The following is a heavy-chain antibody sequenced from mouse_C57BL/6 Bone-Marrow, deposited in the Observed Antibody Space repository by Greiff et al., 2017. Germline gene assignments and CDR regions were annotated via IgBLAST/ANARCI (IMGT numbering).Heavy chain of an antibody. J-gene: IGHJ2*01. CDR3: ARKAECSNRDF. Sequence: QVQLQQPGAELVRPGSSVKLSCKASGYTFTSYWMHWVKQRPIQGLEWIGNIDPSDSETHYNQKFKDKATLTVDKSSSTAYMQLSSLTSEDSAVYYCARKAECSNRDFGGRGTTLTVTA. D-gene: IGHD2-5*01. CDR2: IDPSDSET. CDR1: GYTFTSYW. V-gene: IGHV1-52*01.